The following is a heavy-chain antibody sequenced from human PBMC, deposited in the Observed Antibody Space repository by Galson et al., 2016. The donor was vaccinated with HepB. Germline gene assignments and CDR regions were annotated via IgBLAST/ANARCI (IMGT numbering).Heavy chain of an antibody. Sequence: SLRLSCAASGFMFKKYGFNWVRLTPGKGLEWLSYIESYSKIIRYTESVRGRFTVSRDNAKNSVYLQLSGLRVEDTAIYYCARDGPNYNYDFWGQGTLVTVSS. CDR2: IESYSKII. V-gene: IGHV3-48*04. J-gene: IGHJ4*02. CDR3: ARDGPNYNYDF. CDR1: GFMFKKYG. D-gene: IGHD5-24*01.